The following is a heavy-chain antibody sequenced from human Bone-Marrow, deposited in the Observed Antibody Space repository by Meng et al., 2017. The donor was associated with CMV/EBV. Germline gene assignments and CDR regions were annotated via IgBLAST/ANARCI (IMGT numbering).Heavy chain of an antibody. Sequence: SETLSLTCAVYGGSFSGYYWSWIRQPPGKGLEWIGEINHSGSTNYNPSLKSRVTISVDTSKNQFSLKLSSVTAADTAVYYCARRATVTARYWYFDLWGRGTLVTVSS. J-gene: IGHJ2*01. CDR2: INHSGST. D-gene: IGHD4-11*01. CDR3: ARRATVTARYWYFDL. CDR1: GGSFSGYY. V-gene: IGHV4-34*01.